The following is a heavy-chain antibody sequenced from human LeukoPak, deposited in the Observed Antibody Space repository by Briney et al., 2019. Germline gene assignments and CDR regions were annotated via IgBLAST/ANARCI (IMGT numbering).Heavy chain of an antibody. Sequence: KPSETLSLTCAVYGGSFSGYYWSWIRQPPGKGLEWIGEINRSGSTNYNPSLKSRVTISVDTSKNQFSLKLSSVTAADTAVYYCASGSSSWYDYWGQGTLVTVSS. J-gene: IGHJ4*02. D-gene: IGHD6-13*01. CDR2: INRSGST. CDR3: ASGSSSWYDY. V-gene: IGHV4-34*01. CDR1: GGSFSGYY.